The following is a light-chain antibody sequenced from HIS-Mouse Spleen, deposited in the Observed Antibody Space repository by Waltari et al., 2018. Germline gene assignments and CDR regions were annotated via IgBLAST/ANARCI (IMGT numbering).Light chain of an antibody. CDR2: EGS. CDR3: CSYAGSSTLGV. V-gene: IGLV2-23*01. Sequence: QSALTPPASVSGSPGQSITISCTGTSSDVGCYNLVSWYQQHPGKAPKLMIYEGSKRPSGVSNRFSGSKSGNTASLTISGLQAEDEADYYCCSYAGSSTLGVFGGGTKLTVL. CDR1: SSDVGCYNL. J-gene: IGLJ3*02.